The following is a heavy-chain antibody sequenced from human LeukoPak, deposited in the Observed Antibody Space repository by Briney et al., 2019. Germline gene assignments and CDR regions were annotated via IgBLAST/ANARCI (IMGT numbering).Heavy chain of an antibody. CDR3: ARSSLGTITAGPFDY. CDR1: GYTFSSYG. D-gene: IGHD5-12*01. J-gene: IGHJ4*02. Sequence: ASVKVSCKASGYTFSSYGIAWVRQAPGQGLEWMGWISGYNGNTNYAQKLQGRASMTTDTSTTTAYMELRSLTSDGTALYYCARSSLGTITAGPFDYWGQGTLVTVSS. V-gene: IGHV1-18*01. CDR2: ISGYNGNT.